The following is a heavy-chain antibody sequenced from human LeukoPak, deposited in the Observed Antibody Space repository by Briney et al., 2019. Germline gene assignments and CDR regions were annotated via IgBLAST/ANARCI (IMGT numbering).Heavy chain of an antibody. CDR1: GGSFSGYY. CDR3: ARAVGSFDWLPLFDF. D-gene: IGHD3-9*01. CDR2: INHSGST. Sequence: SETLSLTCAVYGGSFSGYYWSWIRQPPGKGLEWIGEINHSGSTNYNPSLRSRVTISVDTSKNQFSLKLSSVTAADAAVYYCARAVGSFDWLPLFDFWGQGALVTVSS. V-gene: IGHV4-34*01. J-gene: IGHJ4*02.